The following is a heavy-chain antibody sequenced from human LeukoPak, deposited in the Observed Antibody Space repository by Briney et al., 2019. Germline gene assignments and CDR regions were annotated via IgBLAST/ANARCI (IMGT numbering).Heavy chain of an antibody. V-gene: IGHV3-48*03. D-gene: IGHD2-15*01. J-gene: IGHJ4*02. Sequence: GGSLRLSCAASGFTFSSYEMNWVRQAPGKGLEWVAYIYSRSSIIYYADSMKGRFTISRDNAKNSLYLQMNSLRVGDTAIYYCAREEYQVLLDWGQGILVTVAS. CDR3: AREEYQVLLD. CDR2: IYSRSSII. CDR1: GFTFSSYE.